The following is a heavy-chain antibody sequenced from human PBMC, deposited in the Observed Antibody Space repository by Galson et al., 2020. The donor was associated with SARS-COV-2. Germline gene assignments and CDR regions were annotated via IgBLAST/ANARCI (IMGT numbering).Heavy chain of an antibody. J-gene: IGHJ3*02. V-gene: IGHV3-48*03. CDR2: ISSRGITM. Sequence: GGSLRLSCVVSGLTFSDYEMNWVRQTPGKGLEWVSYISSRGITMYYADSVMGRFTVYRDNAENSVYLQMIGLTAEDTAIYYCATIHWNRAFDIWGQGTMVTVSS. D-gene: IGHD1-1*01. CDR3: ATIHWNRAFDI. CDR1: GLTFSDYE.